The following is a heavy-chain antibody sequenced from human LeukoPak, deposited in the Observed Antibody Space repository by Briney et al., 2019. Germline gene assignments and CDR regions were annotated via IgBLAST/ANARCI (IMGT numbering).Heavy chain of an antibody. J-gene: IGHJ6*03. Sequence: SENLSLTCTVSGGFISNSNYYWGWIRQPPGKGLDWVGSVYYTGRTYYNPALNSRVTISIDTSKNQFSLNLNSATAADTAVYYCARQISDYYYYYMDVWGKGTTVTVSS. CDR3: ARQISDYYYYYMDV. CDR1: GGFISNSNYY. CDR2: VYYTGRT. D-gene: IGHD2-15*01. V-gene: IGHV4-39*01.